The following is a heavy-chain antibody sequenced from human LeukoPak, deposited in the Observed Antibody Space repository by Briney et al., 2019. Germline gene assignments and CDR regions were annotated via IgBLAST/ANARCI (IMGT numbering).Heavy chain of an antibody. CDR2: ISSSSSTI. D-gene: IGHD5-18*01. J-gene: IGHJ4*02. CDR1: GFTFSSYS. CDR3: ASDVDTAPLDY. Sequence: GGSLRLSCAASGFTFSSYSMNWVRQAPGKGLEWVSYISSSSSTIYYADSVKGRFTISRDNAKNSLYLQTNSLRAEDTAVYYCASDVDTAPLDYWGQGTLVTVSS. V-gene: IGHV3-48*04.